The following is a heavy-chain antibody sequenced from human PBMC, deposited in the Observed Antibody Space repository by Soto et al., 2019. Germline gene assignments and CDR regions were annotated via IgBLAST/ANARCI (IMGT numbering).Heavy chain of an antibody. CDR1: GGSISSYY. CDR2: IYYSGST. J-gene: IGHJ6*02. CDR3: RRSSRYSTDV. Sequence: SETLSLTCTVSGGSISSYYWSWIRQPPGKGLEWIGYIYYSGSTNYNPSLKSRVTISVDTSKNQFSLNVISVTAADTAVYYCRRSSRYSTDVWGQGNTVTVSS. D-gene: IGHD6-13*01. V-gene: IGHV4-59*08.